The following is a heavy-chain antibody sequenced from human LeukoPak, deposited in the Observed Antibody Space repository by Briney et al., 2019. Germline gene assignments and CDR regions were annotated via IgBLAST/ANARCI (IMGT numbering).Heavy chain of an antibody. CDR1: GFTFSSYW. Sequence: GGSLRLSRAASGFTFSSYWMHWVRQAPGKGLVWVSRINSDGSSTSYADSVKGRFTISRDNAKNTLYLQMNSLRAEDTAVYYCARDNAAAAGMGYWGQGTLVTVSS. V-gene: IGHV3-74*01. CDR2: INSDGSST. D-gene: IGHD6-13*01. CDR3: ARDNAAAAGMGY. J-gene: IGHJ4*02.